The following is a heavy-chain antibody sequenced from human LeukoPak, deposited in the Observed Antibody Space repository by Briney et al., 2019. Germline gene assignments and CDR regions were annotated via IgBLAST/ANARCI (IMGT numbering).Heavy chain of an antibody. CDR3: AAELDDDILTGYSQP. V-gene: IGHV1-58*02. D-gene: IGHD3-9*01. CDR2: IVVGSGNT. Sequence: SVKVSCKASGFTFSSSAIQWVRQPRGQRLEWMGWIVVGSGNTNYAQRFQERVTITRDMSTSTAYMELSSLRSEDTAVYYCAAELDDDILTGYSQPWGQGTLVTVSS. CDR1: GFTFSSSA. J-gene: IGHJ5*02.